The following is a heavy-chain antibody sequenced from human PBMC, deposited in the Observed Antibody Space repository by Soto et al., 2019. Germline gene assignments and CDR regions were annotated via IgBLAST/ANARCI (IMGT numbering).Heavy chain of an antibody. CDR2: INHSGST. V-gene: IGHV4-34*01. CDR1: GGSFSGYY. J-gene: IGHJ5*02. D-gene: IGHD3-3*01. CDR3: ARGQYXFWSGYSKWFXP. Sequence: SETLSLTCAVYGGSFSGYYWSWIRQPPGKGLEWIGEINHSGSTNYNPSLKSRVTISVDTSKNQFSLKLSSVTAADTAVYYCARGQYXFWSGYSKWFXPWGQGTLVXVSS.